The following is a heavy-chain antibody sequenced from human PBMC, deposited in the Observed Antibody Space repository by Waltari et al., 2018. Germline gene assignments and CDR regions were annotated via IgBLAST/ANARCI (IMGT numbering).Heavy chain of an antibody. CDR1: GFTFSNYW. CDR2: SNTYGRIK. Sequence: QLVESGGGLVQPGGSLKLSCAASGFTFSNYWLNWVRQAPGKGLLAIEHSNTYGRIKTAAESGKSLFTISRDNAKNPLFLQMNSLRAEDTALYYCVLYSSEFLGDCWGRGTLVTVSS. CDR3: VLYSSEFLGDC. J-gene: IGHJ4*02. V-gene: IGHV3-74*01. D-gene: IGHD6-25*01.